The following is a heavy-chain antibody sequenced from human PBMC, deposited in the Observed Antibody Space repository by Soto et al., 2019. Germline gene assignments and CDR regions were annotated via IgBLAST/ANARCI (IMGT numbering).Heavy chain of an antibody. CDR3: ARYSSSWLDY. V-gene: IGHV4-34*01. D-gene: IGHD6-13*01. Sequence: PSETLSLTCAVDGGSVSGYYWTWIRQPPGKGLEWIGEINHSGNTNYNPSLESRVTMSVETSKNHFSLKLSSVTAADTAVYYCARYSSSWLDYWGQGTLVTVSS. CDR1: GGSVSGYY. CDR2: INHSGNT. J-gene: IGHJ4*02.